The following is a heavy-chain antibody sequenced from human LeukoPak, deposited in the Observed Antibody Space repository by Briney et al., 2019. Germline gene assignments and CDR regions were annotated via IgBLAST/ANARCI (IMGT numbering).Heavy chain of an antibody. J-gene: IGHJ4*02. V-gene: IGHV3-23*01. CDR1: GFTFSSYA. CDR2: ISGSGIST. Sequence: PGGSLRLSCAASGFTFSSYAMSWVRQAPGKGLEWVSVISGSGISTYYADSVKGRFTISRDNSKNTLYLQMNSLRAEDTAVYYCAKARSYCPNGVCYQGPGYWYFDYWGQGTLVTVSS. CDR3: AKARSYCPNGVCYQGPGYWYFDY. D-gene: IGHD2-8*01.